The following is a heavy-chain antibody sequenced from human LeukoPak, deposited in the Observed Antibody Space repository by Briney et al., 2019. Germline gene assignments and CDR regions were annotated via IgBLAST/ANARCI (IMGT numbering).Heavy chain of an antibody. V-gene: IGHV1-18*04. CDR3: ARREGGYFDY. J-gene: IGHJ4*02. CDR1: GYIFTSFY. Sequence: VASVKVSCKASGYIFTSFYMHWVRQAPGQGLEWMGWISAYNGNTNYAEKLQGRVTMTTDTSTSTAYMELRSLRSDDTAVYYCARREGGYFDYWGQGTLVTVSS. D-gene: IGHD1-26*01. CDR2: ISAYNGNT.